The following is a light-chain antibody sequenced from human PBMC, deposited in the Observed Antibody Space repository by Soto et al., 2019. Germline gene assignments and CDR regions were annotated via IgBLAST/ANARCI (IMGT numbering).Light chain of an antibody. CDR1: QSVNNY. CDR2: DAS. CDR3: QQRNNWIT. Sequence: IVLTSYPATLSLSPGKGSTLAFRASQSVNNYLAWYQQKPGQAPRLLIYDASNRATGIPARFSGSGSGTDFTRTISILEPEDFAVYYCQQRNNWITCGGGTQVDIK. V-gene: IGKV3-11*01. J-gene: IGKJ4*02.